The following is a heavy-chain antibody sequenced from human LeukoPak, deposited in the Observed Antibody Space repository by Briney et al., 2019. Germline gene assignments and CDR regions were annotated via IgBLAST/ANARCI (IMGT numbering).Heavy chain of an antibody. V-gene: IGHV4-30-2*01. CDR2: IYHSGST. Sequence: PSETLSLTCAVSGGSISSGGYSWSWIRQPPGKGLEWIGYIYHSGSTNYNPSLKSRVTISVDTSKNQFSLKLSSVTAADTAVYYCARESPVGVSQYYFDYWGQGTLVTVSS. CDR3: ARESPVGVSQYYFDY. CDR1: GGSISSGGYS. J-gene: IGHJ4*02. D-gene: IGHD6-13*01.